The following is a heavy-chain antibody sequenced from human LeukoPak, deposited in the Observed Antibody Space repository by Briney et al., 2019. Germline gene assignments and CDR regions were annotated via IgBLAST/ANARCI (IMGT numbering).Heavy chain of an antibody. D-gene: IGHD4-11*01. CDR2: IDPNSGDT. V-gene: IGHV1-2*02. CDR1: GYTFTDNY. J-gene: IGHJ4*02. CDR3: AREVPGSNQIFDY. Sequence: ASVKVSCKTSGYTFTDNYIHWVRQAPGQGLEWMGWIDPNSGDTKYTQKFQGSLTMTRDTSISTAYMELNSLTSDDTAVYYCAREVPGSNQIFDYWGQGTLVTVSS.